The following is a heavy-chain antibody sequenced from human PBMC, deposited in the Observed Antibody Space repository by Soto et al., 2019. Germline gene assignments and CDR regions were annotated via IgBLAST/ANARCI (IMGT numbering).Heavy chain of an antibody. CDR3: ARDMSRYDSWSGYVSTTNWFDP. J-gene: IGHJ5*02. CDR1: GGSISSGDYY. CDR2: IYYSGST. V-gene: IGHV4-30-4*01. D-gene: IGHD3-3*01. Sequence: SETLSLTCTVSGGSISSGDYYWSWIRQPPGKGLEWIGYIYYSGSTYYNPSLKGRVTISVETSKNRFSLRLDSVTAADTAVYFCARDMSRYDSWSGYVSTTNWFDPWGQGVLVTV.